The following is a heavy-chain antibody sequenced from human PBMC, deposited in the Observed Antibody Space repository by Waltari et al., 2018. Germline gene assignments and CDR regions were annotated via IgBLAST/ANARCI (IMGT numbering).Heavy chain of an antibody. CDR1: GFTFSRYA. V-gene: IGHV3-30-3*01. CDR2: ISYDGSNK. CDR3: ARDPSGYFDL. J-gene: IGHJ2*01. Sequence: QVQLVESGGGVVQPGRSLRPACAASGFTFSRYARNWVRQAPGKGLEWVAVISYDGSNKYYADSVKGRFTISRDNSKNTLYLQMNSLRAEDTAVYYCARDPSGYFDLWGRGTLVTVSS.